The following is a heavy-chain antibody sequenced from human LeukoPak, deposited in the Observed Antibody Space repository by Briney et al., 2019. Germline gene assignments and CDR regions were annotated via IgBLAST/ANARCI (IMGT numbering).Heavy chain of an antibody. CDR2: IYYSGST. CDR3: ARLGYGGHYFDY. D-gene: IGHD5-12*01. J-gene: IGHJ4*02. Sequence: PSETLSLTCTVSGGSISSSSYYWGWIRQPPGKGLEWIGNIYYSGSTYYNPSLTSRVTISVDTSKNQFSLKLSSVTAADTAVYYCARLGYGGHYFDYWGQGTLVTVSS. V-gene: IGHV4-39*01. CDR1: GGSISSSSYY.